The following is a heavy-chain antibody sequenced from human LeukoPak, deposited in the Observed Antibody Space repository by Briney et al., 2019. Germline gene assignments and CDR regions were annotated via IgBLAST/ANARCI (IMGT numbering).Heavy chain of an antibody. Sequence: PSQTLSLTCTVSGGSISSGSYYWNWIRQPAGKGLEWIGRIYSSGSTNYNPSLKSRVTISVDTSKNQFSLKLSSVTAADTAVYYCAREEFVHCSGGSCSMGGRAFDPWGQGTLVTVSS. CDR2: IYSSGST. V-gene: IGHV4-61*02. D-gene: IGHD2-15*01. J-gene: IGHJ5*02. CDR1: GGSISSGSYY. CDR3: AREEFVHCSGGSCSMGGRAFDP.